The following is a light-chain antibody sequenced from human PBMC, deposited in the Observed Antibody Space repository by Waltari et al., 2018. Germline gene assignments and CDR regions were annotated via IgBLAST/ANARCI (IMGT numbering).Light chain of an antibody. CDR1: QSISSY. Sequence: DIKMTQSPTTLSASVVDRVTITCRASQSISSYLNWYQQKPGKAPKLLIYAASSLQSGVSSRFSGSGSGTDFTLTISSLQPEDFATYYCQQSYSTLLTFGGGTKGEIK. V-gene: IGKV1-39*01. CDR3: QQSYSTLLT. CDR2: AAS. J-gene: IGKJ4*01.